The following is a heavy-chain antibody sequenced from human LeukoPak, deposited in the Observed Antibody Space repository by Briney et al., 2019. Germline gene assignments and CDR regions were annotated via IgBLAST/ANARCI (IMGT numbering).Heavy chain of an antibody. D-gene: IGHD3-16*01. V-gene: IGHV4-59*08. CDR3: ARLGSYFDY. J-gene: IGHJ4*02. CDR2: IYYSGST. CDR1: GGSINCYY. Sequence: PSETLSLTCTVSGGSINCYYWSWIRQPPGKGLEWIGYIYYSGSTNYNPSLRSRVAMSVDTSKNHFSLELSSVTAADTAVYYCARLGSYFDYWGQGALVTVSS.